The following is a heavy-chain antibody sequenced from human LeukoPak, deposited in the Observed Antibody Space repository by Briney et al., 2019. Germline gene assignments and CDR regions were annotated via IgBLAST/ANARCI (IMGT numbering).Heavy chain of an antibody. D-gene: IGHD4-23*01. V-gene: IGHV4-34*01. J-gene: IGHJ4*02. CDR2: INHSGST. Sequence: SETLSLTCAVYGGSFSGYYWSWIRQPPGKGLEWIGEINHSGSTNYNPSLKSRVTISVDTSKNQFSLKLSSVTAADTAVYYCARLTTLVTPVGVQDDYWGQGTLVTVSS. CDR3: ARLTTLVTPVGVQDDY. CDR1: GGSFSGYY.